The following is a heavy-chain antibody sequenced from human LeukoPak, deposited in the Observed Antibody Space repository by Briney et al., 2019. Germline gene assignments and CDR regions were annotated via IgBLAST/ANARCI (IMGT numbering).Heavy chain of an antibody. D-gene: IGHD3-22*01. CDR2: ISGSGGST. CDR1: GFTFSSYG. Sequence: PGGSLRLSCAASGFTFSSYGMSWVRQAPGEGLEWVSAISGSGGSTYYADSVKGRFTISRDNSKNTLYLQMNSLRAEDTAVYYCAKDPLYYYDSSGYYYLYWGQGTLVTVSS. V-gene: IGHV3-23*01. J-gene: IGHJ4*02. CDR3: AKDPLYYYDSSGYYYLY.